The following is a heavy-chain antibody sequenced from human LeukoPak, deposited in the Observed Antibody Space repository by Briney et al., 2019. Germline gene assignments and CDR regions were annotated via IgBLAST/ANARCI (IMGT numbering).Heavy chain of an antibody. J-gene: IGHJ4*02. CDR1: GGSFSGYY. CDR3: ARGWRGITGTKGFDY. CDR2: INHSGST. V-gene: IGHV4-34*01. Sequence: SETLSLTCAVYGGSFSGYYWSWIRQPPGKGLEWIGEINHSGSTNYNPSLKSRVTISVDTSKNQFSLKLSSVTAADTAVYYYARGWRGITGTKGFDYWGQGTLVTVSS. D-gene: IGHD1-7*01.